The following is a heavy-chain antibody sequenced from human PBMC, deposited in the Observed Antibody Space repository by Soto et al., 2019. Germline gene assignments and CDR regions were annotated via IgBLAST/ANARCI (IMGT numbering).Heavy chain of an antibody. J-gene: IGHJ6*02. D-gene: IGHD2-8*01. CDR1: GFTFSNYG. V-gene: IGHV1-18*01. Sequence: VKVSCKASGFTFSNYGLNWVRQAPGQGLEWMGWVSANNGHTNYAQNLQGRVSMTTDTSTSTAYMELRGLTFDDTAVYYCARDIESVTAKHFFYYYAMDVWGQGXTVTVYS. CDR2: VSANNGHT. CDR3: ARDIESVTAKHFFYYYAMDV.